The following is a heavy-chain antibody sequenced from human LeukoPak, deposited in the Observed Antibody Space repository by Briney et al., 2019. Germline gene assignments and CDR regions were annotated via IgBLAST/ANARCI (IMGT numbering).Heavy chain of an antibody. CDR2: IFYIGST. CDR1: GTSVNYHY. Sequence: SETLSLTCTVSGTSVNYHYWSWIRQSPGKGLEWIGYIFYIGSTKYNPSLESRVTISEDTSKNQLSLKLSSVTAADTAVYYCARKFPTADYYFDYWGQGTLVSVSS. CDR3: ARKFPTADYYFDY. D-gene: IGHD6-25*01. J-gene: IGHJ4*02. V-gene: IGHV4-59*02.